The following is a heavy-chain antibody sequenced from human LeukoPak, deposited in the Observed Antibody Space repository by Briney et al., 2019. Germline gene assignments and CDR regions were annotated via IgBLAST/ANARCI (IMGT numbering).Heavy chain of an antibody. J-gene: IGHJ4*02. Sequence: GGSLRLSCAASGFTFSSYSMNWVRQAPGKGLEWVSSISSSSSYIYYADSVKGRFTISRDNAKNSLYLQMNSLRAEDTAVYYCARGLAYCGGDCYSEFGYWGQGTLVTVSS. CDR3: ARGLAYCGGDCYSEFGY. CDR2: ISSSSSYI. V-gene: IGHV3-21*01. D-gene: IGHD2-21*02. CDR1: GFTFSSYS.